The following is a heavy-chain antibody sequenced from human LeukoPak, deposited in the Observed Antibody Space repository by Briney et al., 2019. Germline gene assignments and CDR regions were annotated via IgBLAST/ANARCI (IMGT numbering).Heavy chain of an antibody. V-gene: IGHV3-21*01. CDR3: AREAYTYGSGSYDY. D-gene: IGHD3-10*01. J-gene: IGHJ4*02. Sequence: PGRSLRLSFAAAGFTFGSDSMNWGRQDPGKRLEWVSSISSSSSYIYYADSVKGRFTISRDNAKNSLYLQMNSLRAEDTAVYYCAREAYTYGSGSYDYWGQGTLVTVSS. CDR1: GFTFGSDS. CDR2: ISSSSSYI.